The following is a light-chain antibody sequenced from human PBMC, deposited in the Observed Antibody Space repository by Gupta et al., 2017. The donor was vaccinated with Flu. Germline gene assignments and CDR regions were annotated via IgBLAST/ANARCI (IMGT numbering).Light chain of an antibody. CDR2: GTS. V-gene: IGKV3-15*01. Sequence: PATLSAAPGERATLTCRASQSINTSLAWYQQKPGQAPRLLIYGTSTRATGIPARFSGSGSGTEFTLTISSLQSEDFAVYSCQQYNNWPETFGQGTKVEIK. CDR3: QQYNNWPET. J-gene: IGKJ1*01. CDR1: QSINTS.